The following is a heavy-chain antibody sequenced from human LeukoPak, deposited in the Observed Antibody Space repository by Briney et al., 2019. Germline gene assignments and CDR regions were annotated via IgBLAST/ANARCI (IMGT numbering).Heavy chain of an antibody. CDR1: GFSFTSYG. D-gene: IGHD2-21*01. CDR3: ARPNCGGERYFSGYGMDV. V-gene: IGHV3-30*04. CDR2: VRYDGSDE. J-gene: IGHJ6*02. Sequence: GGSLRLSCTASGFSFTSYGMHWVRQGPGKGLEWVAVVRYDGSDEHYADSVKGRFTISRDNSKTTLYLQMNNLREEDTAVYYCARPNCGGERYFSGYGMDVWGQGTTVTVSS.